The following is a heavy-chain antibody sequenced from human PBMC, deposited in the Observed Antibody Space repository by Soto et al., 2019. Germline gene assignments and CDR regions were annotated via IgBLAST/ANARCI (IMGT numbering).Heavy chain of an antibody. CDR2: IYHSGST. D-gene: IGHD3-10*02. J-gene: IGHJ6*02. Sequence: QVPLQESGPGLVKSSGTLSLTCADSGGSISSSNWWSWVRQPPGQGLEWIGEIYHSGSTNYNPSLKSRVTTTVDKSKNKFSLKLSSVTAADTAVYYCASVRGGYYYAMDVWGQGTTVTVSS. CDR3: ASVRGGYYYAMDV. V-gene: IGHV4-4*02. CDR1: GGSISSSNW.